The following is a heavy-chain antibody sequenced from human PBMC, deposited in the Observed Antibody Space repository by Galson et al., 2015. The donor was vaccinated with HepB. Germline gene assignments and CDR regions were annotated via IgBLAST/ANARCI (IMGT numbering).Heavy chain of an antibody. Sequence: SLRLSCAASGFTFSTYSMNWVRQAPGKGLEWVSSISSSSTYIFYADSVKGRFTISRDNAKNSLFLQMSGLRVDDTAVYYCATTKRQSGSWGQGTLVTVSS. J-gene: IGHJ5*02. CDR3: ATTKRQSGS. V-gene: IGHV3-21*01. D-gene: IGHD4-11*01. CDR1: GFTFSTYS. CDR2: ISSSSTYI.